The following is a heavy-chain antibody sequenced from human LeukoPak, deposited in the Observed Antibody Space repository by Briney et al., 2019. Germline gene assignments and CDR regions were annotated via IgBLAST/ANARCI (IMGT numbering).Heavy chain of an antibody. CDR2: ICYSGST. CDR1: GGSISSYY. CDR3: ARDPMDTAMATS. D-gene: IGHD5-18*01. V-gene: IGHV4-59*01. Sequence: SETLSLTCTVSGGSISSYYWSWIRQPPGKGLEWIGYICYSGSTNYNPSLKSRVTISVDTSKNQFSLKLSSVTAADTAVYYCARDPMDTAMATSWGQGTLVTVSS. J-gene: IGHJ5*02.